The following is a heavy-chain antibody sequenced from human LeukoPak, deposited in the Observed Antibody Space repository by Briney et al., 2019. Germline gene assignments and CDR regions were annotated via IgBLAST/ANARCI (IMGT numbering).Heavy chain of an antibody. CDR2: ISGSGGST. V-gene: IGHV3-23*01. Sequence: GGSLRLSCAASGFTFSSYAMSWVRPAPGKGLEWVSAISGSGGSTYYADSVKGRLTISRDNSKNTLYLQMNSLRAEDTAVYYCAKDRGYSSSWGPQYYFDYWGQGTLVTVSS. J-gene: IGHJ4*02. CDR3: AKDRGYSSSWGPQYYFDY. D-gene: IGHD6-13*01. CDR1: GFTFSSYA.